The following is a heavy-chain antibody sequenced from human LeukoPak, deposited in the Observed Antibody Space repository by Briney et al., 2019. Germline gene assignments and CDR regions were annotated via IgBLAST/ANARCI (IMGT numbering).Heavy chain of an antibody. V-gene: IGHV4-59*08. CDR1: GDSVSSYY. Sequence: SETLSLTCTVSGDSVSSYYWSWIRQPPGKGLEWIGYIYYSGSTNYNPSLKSRVTISVDTSKNQLSLKLRSVTAADTAVYYCARLSTSFDYWGQGALVTVSS. CDR3: ARLSTSFDY. J-gene: IGHJ4*02. CDR2: IYYSGST.